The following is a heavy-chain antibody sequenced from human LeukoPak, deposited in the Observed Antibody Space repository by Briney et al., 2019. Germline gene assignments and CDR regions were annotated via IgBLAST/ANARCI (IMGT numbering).Heavy chain of an antibody. CDR1: GFTFSSYA. J-gene: IGHJ6*03. CDR3: AGEGVAGTKIHYYYYYYMDV. V-gene: IGHV3-23*01. CDR2: ISGSGGST. Sequence: GGSLRLSCAASGFTFSSYAMSWVRQAPGKGLEWVSAISGSGGSTYYADSVKGRFTISRDNSKNTLYLQMNSLRAEDTAVYYCAGEGVAGTKIHYYYYYYMDVWGKGTTVAISS. D-gene: IGHD5-18*01.